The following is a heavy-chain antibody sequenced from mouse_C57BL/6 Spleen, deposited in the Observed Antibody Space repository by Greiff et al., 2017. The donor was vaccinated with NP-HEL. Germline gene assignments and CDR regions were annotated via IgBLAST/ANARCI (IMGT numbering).Heavy chain of an antibody. Sequence: EVQLMESGGGLVQPGGSLSLSCAASGFTFTDYYMSWVRQPPGKALEWLGFIRNKANGYTTEYSASVKGRFTISRDNSQSILYLQMKALRAEDSATYYCARYRRGTGYFDDWGQGTTLTVAS. D-gene: IGHD3-3*01. CDR3: ARYRRGTGYFDD. CDR2: IRNKANGYTT. V-gene: IGHV7-3*01. J-gene: IGHJ2*01. CDR1: GFTFTDYY.